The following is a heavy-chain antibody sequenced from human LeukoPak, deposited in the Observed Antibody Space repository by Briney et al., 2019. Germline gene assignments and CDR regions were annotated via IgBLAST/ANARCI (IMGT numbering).Heavy chain of an antibody. J-gene: IGHJ4*02. CDR2: ISSSAGST. V-gene: IGHV3-23*01. CDR3: ATDRPVRRYFDWSGLFDS. Sequence: QPGGSLRLSCAASGFTFSSYTMNWVRQTPGKGLEWVAAISSSAGSTYYADNVKGRFTISRDNSKNTVDLQMDSLRAEDTAVYYCATDRPVRRYFDWSGLFDSWGQGTLVAVSS. D-gene: IGHD3-9*01. CDR1: GFTFSSYT.